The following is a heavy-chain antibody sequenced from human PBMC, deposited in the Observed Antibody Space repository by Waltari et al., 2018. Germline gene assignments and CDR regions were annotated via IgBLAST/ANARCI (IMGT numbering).Heavy chain of an antibody. V-gene: IGHV4-59*11. D-gene: IGHD4-17*01. CDR3: ARYYGDYYYYMDV. CDR2: IYYSGST. CDR1: GGSISSPS. J-gene: IGHJ6*03. Sequence: QVQLQESGPGLVKPSETLSLTCPVSGGSISSPSATLIRQPPGKGLEWIGYIYYSGSTNYNPSLKSRVTISVDTSKNQFSLKLSSVTAADTAVYYCARYYGDYYYYMDVWGKGTTVTVSS.